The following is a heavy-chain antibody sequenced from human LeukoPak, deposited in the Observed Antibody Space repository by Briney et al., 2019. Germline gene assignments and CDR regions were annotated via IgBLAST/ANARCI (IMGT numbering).Heavy chain of an antibody. D-gene: IGHD6-19*01. CDR1: GFTFRTYA. CDR3: ARDSEGSSGWYGAFDI. V-gene: IGHV3-30-3*01. CDR2: ISYDGSNK. Sequence: GGSLRLSCAASGFTFRTYAMHWVRQAPGKGLEWVAVISYDGSNKYYAESVKGRFTISRDNSKNTLYLQMNTLRAEDTAVYYCARDSEGSSGWYGAFDIWGQGTMVTVSS. J-gene: IGHJ3*02.